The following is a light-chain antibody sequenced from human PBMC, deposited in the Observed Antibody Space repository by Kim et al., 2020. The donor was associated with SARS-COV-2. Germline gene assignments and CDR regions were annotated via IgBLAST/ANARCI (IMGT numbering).Light chain of an antibody. V-gene: IGKV3-20*01. CDR1: QTISNAY. J-gene: IGKJ1*01. CDR2: AAS. CDR3: RRDET. Sequence: EIVLTQSPGTLSLSPGERATLSCTASQTISNAYLAWHQQKPGQAPRLLIYAASRRATGIPDRFSGSGYGTDFPLPISRLPPDDSAVYYCRRDETFCPGTQVELK.